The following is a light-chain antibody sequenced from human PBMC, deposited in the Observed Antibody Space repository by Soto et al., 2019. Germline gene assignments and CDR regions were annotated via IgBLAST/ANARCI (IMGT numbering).Light chain of an antibody. V-gene: IGLV2-14*03. CDR3: SSYTVSGSYV. CDR2: DVS. J-gene: IGLJ1*01. Sequence: QSALNQPASVSGSTGQSITISCSGTSSDVGRYNAVSWYQQHPGKVPQLMIYDVSIRPSGISDRFSASKSGNMASLTISGLQAEDEADYYCSSYTVSGSYVFGTGTKVTVL. CDR1: SSDVGRYNA.